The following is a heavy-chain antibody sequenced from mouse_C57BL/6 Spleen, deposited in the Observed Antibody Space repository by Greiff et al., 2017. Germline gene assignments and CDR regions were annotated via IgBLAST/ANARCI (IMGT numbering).Heavy chain of an antibody. V-gene: IGHV1-82*01. CDR1: GYAFSSSW. CDR3: ANDDPWYFDV. CDR2: IYPGDGDT. Sequence: QVQLQQSGPELVKPGASVKISCKASGYAFSSSWMNWVKQRPGKGLEWIGRIYPGDGDTNYNGKFKGKATLSADKSSSTAYMQLSSLTSEDSAVYFCANDDPWYFDVWGTGTTVTVSS. J-gene: IGHJ1*03. D-gene: IGHD2-3*01.